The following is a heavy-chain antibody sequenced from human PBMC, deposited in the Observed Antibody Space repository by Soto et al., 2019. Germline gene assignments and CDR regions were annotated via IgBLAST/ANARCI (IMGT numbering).Heavy chain of an antibody. CDR2: IYHSGST. CDR3: ARAIVVVPAATIYDFGSGYYEPRAFDI. Sequence: SETLSLTCAVSGDSISSSNWWSWVRQPPGKGLEWIGEIYHSGSTNYNPSLKSRVTISVDKSKNQFSLKLSSVTAADTAVYYCARAIVVVPAATIYDFGSGYYEPRAFDIWGQGTMVT. CDR1: GDSISSSNW. J-gene: IGHJ3*02. V-gene: IGHV4-4*02. D-gene: IGHD2-2*01.